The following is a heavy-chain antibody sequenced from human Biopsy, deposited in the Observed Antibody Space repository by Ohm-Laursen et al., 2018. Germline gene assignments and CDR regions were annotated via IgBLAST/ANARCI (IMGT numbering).Heavy chain of an antibody. D-gene: IGHD3-9*01. CDR1: GASVKTSGYF. CDR3: VREPKTGTAEAWYFDL. J-gene: IGHJ2*01. CDR2: ISYNERT. Sequence: TLSLTCGVSGASVKTSGYFWAWIRQRPGKGLEWIGYISYNERTHYNPSLTSRLAISFDTSNNRISLRLRSVSVADTAVYYCVREPKTGTAEAWYFDLWGRGSPVTVPS. V-gene: IGHV4-31*11.